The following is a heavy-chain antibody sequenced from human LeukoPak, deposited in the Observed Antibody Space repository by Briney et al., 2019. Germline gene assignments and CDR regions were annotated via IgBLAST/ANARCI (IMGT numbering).Heavy chain of an antibody. V-gene: IGHV3-9*01. Sequence: GGSLRLSCAASGFTFDDYAMHWVRQAPGKGLEWVSGISWNSGSIGYADSVKGRFTISRDNAKNSLYLQMNSLRAEDTALYYCAKGGPDRKLWLGESPYFDYWGQGTLVTVSS. CDR2: ISWNSGSI. CDR3: AKGGPDRKLWLGESPYFDY. CDR1: GFTFDDYA. D-gene: IGHD3-10*01. J-gene: IGHJ4*02.